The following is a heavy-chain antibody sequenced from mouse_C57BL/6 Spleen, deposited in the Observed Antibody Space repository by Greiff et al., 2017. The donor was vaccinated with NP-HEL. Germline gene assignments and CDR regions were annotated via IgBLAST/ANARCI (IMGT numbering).Heavy chain of an antibody. V-gene: IGHV1-55*01. CDR2: IYPGSGST. J-gene: IGHJ3*01. D-gene: IGHD1-1*01. Sequence: QVQLQQPGAELVKPGASVKMSCKASGYTFTSYWITWVKQRPGQGLEWIGDIYPGSGSTNYNEKFKSKATLTVDTSSSTAYMQRSSLTSEDSAVYYCAIITTVVAPFAYWGQGTLVTVSA. CDR3: AIITTVVAPFAY. CDR1: GYTFTSYW.